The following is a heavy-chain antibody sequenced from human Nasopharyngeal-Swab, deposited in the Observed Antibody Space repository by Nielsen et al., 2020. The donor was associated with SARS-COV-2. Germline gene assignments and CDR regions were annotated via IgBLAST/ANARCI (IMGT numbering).Heavy chain of an antibody. V-gene: IGHV3-30*04. J-gene: IGHJ6*03. CDR3: ARDRAEMAVASMDV. D-gene: IGHD5-24*01. Sequence: VRQMPGKGLEWVAVISYDGSNKYYADSVKGRFTISRDNSKNTLYLQMNLRAEDTAVYYCARDRAEMAVASMDVWGKGTTVTVSS. CDR2: ISYDGSNK.